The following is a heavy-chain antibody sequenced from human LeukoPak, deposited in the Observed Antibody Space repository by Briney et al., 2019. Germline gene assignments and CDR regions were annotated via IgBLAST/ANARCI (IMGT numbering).Heavy chain of an antibody. CDR3: ARRCRIGSGWFYDY. CDR1: GGSFSGYY. V-gene: IGHV4-34*01. CDR2: INHSGST. Sequence: SETLSLTCAVYGGSFSGYYWTWIRQPPGKGREWIGEINHSGSTSYNPPLKSRVTISVDTSKNQISLKLSSVTAADTAVYYCARRCRIGSGWFYDYWGQGTLVTVSS. J-gene: IGHJ4*02. D-gene: IGHD6-19*01.